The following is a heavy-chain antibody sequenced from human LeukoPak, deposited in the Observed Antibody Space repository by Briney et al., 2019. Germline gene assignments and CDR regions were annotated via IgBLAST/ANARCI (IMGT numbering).Heavy chain of an antibody. CDR1: GGSISSYY. D-gene: IGHD3-22*01. CDR3: ARENNYDSSGSIDY. CDR2: IYYIGRT. V-gene: IGHV4-39*07. Sequence: SETLSLTCTVSGGSISSYYWGWIRQPPGKGLEWIGSIYYIGRTYYNPSLKSRVTISVDTSKNQFSLKLSSVTAADTAVHYCARENNYDSSGSIDYWGQGTLVTVSS. J-gene: IGHJ4*02.